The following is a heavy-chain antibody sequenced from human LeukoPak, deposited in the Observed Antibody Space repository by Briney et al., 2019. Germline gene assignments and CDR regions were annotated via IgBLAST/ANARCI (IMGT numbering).Heavy chain of an antibody. Sequence: GGSLRLSCAASGFTFSTFAMNWVRQAPGKGLEWISYISHSGTIIKYAGSVQGRFTISRDNGKNSVYLQMNSLRVEDTGVYFCARAPFRNWVQLWPYFDNWGRGTLVSVSS. CDR2: ISHSGTII. J-gene: IGHJ4*02. D-gene: IGHD5-18*01. CDR3: ARAPFRNWVQLWPYFDN. CDR1: GFTFSTFA. V-gene: IGHV3-48*03.